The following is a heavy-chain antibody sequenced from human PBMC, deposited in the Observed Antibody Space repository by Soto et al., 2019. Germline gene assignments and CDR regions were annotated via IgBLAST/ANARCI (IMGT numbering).Heavy chain of an antibody. CDR3: ARDSGGYYYGSGGFDY. Sequence: SETRSLTCAVSGDSITSLYHWAWIRQPPGRGLEWVASIYHSGTTYYNPSLKSRVTISVDRSKNQFSLKLSSVTAADTAVYYCARDSGGYYYGSGGFDYWGQGTLVTVSS. D-gene: IGHD3-10*01. J-gene: IGHJ4*02. V-gene: IGHV4-38-2*02. CDR2: IYHSGTT. CDR1: GDSITSLYH.